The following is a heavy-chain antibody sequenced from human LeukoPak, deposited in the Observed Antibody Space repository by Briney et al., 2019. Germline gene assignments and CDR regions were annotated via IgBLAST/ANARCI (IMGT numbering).Heavy chain of an antibody. D-gene: IGHD4-17*01. CDR2: MYDGGEI. J-gene: IGHJ4*02. V-gene: IGHV3-53*01. CDR3: ARGGTMTRFSLFDN. Sequence: GGSLRLSCAASGFIVSSNHMSWVRQTPDKGLEWVSVMYDGGEIYYADSVKGRFTTSRDNSKNTVDLQMNNLRADDTAMYYCARGGTMTRFSLFDNWGQGTLVFVPS. CDR1: GFIVSSNH.